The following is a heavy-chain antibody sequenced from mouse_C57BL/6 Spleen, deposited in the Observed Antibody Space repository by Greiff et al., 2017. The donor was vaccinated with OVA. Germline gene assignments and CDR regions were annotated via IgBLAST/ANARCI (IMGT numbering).Heavy chain of an antibody. Sequence: EVQLVESEGGLVQPGSSMKLSCTASGFTFSDYYMAWVRQVPEKGLEWVANINYDGSSTYYLDSLKSRFIISRDNAKNILYLQMSSLKSEDTATYYCARAFYYDYDDGAWFAYWGQGTLVTVSA. D-gene: IGHD2-4*01. J-gene: IGHJ3*01. CDR3: ARAFYYDYDDGAWFAY. CDR1: GFTFSDYY. V-gene: IGHV5-16*01. CDR2: INYDGSST.